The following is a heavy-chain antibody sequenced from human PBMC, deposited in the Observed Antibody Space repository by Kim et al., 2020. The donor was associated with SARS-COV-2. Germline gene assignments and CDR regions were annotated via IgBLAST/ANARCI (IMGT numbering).Heavy chain of an antibody. CDR1: GFTFSSYA. CDR3: AKDGPYSSSWHLDRPNWFDP. J-gene: IGHJ5*02. D-gene: IGHD6-13*01. V-gene: IGHV3-23*01. Sequence: GGSLRLSCAASGFTFSSYAMSWVRQAPGKGLEWVSAISGSGGSTYYADSVKGRFTISRDNSKNTLYLQMNSLRAEDTAVYYCAKDGPYSSSWHLDRPNWFDPWGQGTLVTVSS. CDR2: ISGSGGST.